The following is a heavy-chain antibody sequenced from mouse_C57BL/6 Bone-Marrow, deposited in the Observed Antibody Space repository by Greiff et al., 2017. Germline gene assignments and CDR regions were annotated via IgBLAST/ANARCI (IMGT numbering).Heavy chain of an antibody. CDR3: ARDRGALTRNSYAMDY. D-gene: IGHD2-1*01. V-gene: IGHV5-4*01. CDR1: GFTFSSYA. Sequence: EVQVVESGGGLVKPGGSLKLSCAASGFTFSSYAMSWVRQTPEKRLEWVATISDGGSYTYYPDNVKGRFTISRDNAKNNLYLQMSHLKSEDTAMYYCARDRGALTRNSYAMDYWGQGTSVTVSS. J-gene: IGHJ4*01. CDR2: ISDGGSYT.